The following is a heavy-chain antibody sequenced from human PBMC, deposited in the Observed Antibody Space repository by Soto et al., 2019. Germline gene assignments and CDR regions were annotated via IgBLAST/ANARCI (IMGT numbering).Heavy chain of an antibody. D-gene: IGHD3-10*01. Sequence: GASVKVSCKASGYTFTSYGISWVRQAPGQGLEWMGWISAYNGNTNYAQKLQGRVTMTTDTSTSTAYMELRSLRSDDTAVYYCARAPYYYGSGMGYFDYWGQGTLVTVSS. CDR3: ARAPYYYGSGMGYFDY. CDR1: GYTFTSYG. V-gene: IGHV1-18*01. CDR2: ISAYNGNT. J-gene: IGHJ4*02.